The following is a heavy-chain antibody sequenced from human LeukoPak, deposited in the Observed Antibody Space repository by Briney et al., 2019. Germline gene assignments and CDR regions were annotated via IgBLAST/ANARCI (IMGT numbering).Heavy chain of an antibody. J-gene: IGHJ4*02. D-gene: IGHD5-24*01. CDR1: GFTFTSSA. V-gene: IGHV1-58*02. Sequence: GTSVKVSCKASGFTFTSSAMQWVRQARGQRLEWIGWIVVGSGNTNYAQKFQERVTITRDMSTSTAYMELSSLRSEDTAVYYCARGRWDGYTLFDYWGQGTLVTVSS. CDR2: IVVGSGNT. CDR3: ARGRWDGYTLFDY.